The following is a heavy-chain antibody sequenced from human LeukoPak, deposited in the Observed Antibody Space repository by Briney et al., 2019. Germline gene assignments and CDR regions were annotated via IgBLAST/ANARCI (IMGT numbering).Heavy chain of an antibody. V-gene: IGHV3-23*01. D-gene: IGHD3-22*01. Sequence: GGSLRLSCAASGFTFSTYAMSWVRQAPGKGLEWVSAISNSADSTFYADSVKGRFTISRDNSKNTLYLQMNSLRAEDTAVYYCAKGDYYSDSSGYYLRGYFDYWGQGILVTVSS. CDR1: GFTFSTYA. CDR2: ISNSADST. CDR3: AKGDYYSDSSGYYLRGYFDY. J-gene: IGHJ4*02.